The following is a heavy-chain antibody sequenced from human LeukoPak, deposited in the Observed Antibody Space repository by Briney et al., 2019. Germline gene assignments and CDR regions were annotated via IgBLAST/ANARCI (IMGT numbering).Heavy chain of an antibody. Sequence: PGRSLRLSCAASGFTFSSYAMSWVRQTPGKGLEWVSAISGSGGSTYYADSVKGRFTISRDNSKNTLYLQMNSLRAEDTAVYYCAKDRSRDGIAVAGTALDYWGQGTLVTVSS. CDR2: ISGSGGST. J-gene: IGHJ4*02. CDR3: AKDRSRDGIAVAGTALDY. D-gene: IGHD6-19*01. V-gene: IGHV3-23*01. CDR1: GFTFSSYA.